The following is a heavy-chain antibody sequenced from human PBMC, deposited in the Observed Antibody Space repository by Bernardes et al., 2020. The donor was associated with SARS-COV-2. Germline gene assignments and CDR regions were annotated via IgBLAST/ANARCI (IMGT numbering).Heavy chain of an antibody. D-gene: IGHD3-22*01. CDR2: IYTGGGT. CDR1: GFTVSGSY. J-gene: IGHJ4*02. CDR3: ARDSGSGYYSNYYFDY. V-gene: IGHV3-53*01. Sequence: GGSLRLSCAASGFTVSGSYMSWVRQAPGRGLDWVSVIYTGGGTYYADSVKGRFTISRDISKNTVYLQMNSLRAEDTAVYYCARDSGSGYYSNYYFDYWGQGTLVTVSS.